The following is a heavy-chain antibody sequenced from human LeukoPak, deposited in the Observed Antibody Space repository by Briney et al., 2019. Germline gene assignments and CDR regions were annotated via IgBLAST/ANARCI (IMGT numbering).Heavy chain of an antibody. CDR2: ISSSSSYI. CDR1: GFPFSSYS. CDR3: AREGEMAEIFDY. D-gene: IGHD2-8*01. V-gene: IGHV3-21*01. J-gene: IGHJ4*02. Sequence: RVLRLSCAASGFPFSSYSMNWVRQAPGEGLEWVSSISSSSSYIYYADSGKGRSTVSRDNAKNSLYLQLNSLRAEDTAGYYCAREGEMAEIFDYWGQGTLLTVSS.